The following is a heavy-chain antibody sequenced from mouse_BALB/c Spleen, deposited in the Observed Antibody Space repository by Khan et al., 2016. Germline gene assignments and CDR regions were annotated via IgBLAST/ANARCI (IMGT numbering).Heavy chain of an antibody. CDR3: ASGGYYGSSSYWYFDV. CDR2: ISYDGSN. Sequence: EVQLVESGPGLVKPSQSLSLTCSVTGYSITSGYYWNWIRHFPGNKLEWMGYISYDGSNNYNPSLKNRISITRDTSKNQFFLKLNSVTTEDTATYYCASGGYYGSSSYWYFDVWGAGTTVTVSS. V-gene: IGHV3-6*02. D-gene: IGHD1-1*01. CDR1: GYSITSGYY. J-gene: IGHJ1*01.